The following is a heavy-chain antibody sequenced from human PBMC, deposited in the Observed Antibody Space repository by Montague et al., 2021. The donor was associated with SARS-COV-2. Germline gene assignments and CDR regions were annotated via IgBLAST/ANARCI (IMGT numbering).Heavy chain of an antibody. V-gene: IGHV4-39*02. CDR3: ARLKRYFDSSGSPSAFDF. D-gene: IGHD3-22*01. Sequence: SETLSLTCTVSGGSITNNIDYWAWIRQPPGKGLERIGSIYYTGNTYYNSSLKSRVTISVVTSKNHFTLKLSSVTAAETAVYYCARLKRYFDSSGSPSAFDFWGQGTKVTVSS. CDR1: GGSITNNIDY. J-gene: IGHJ3*01. CDR2: IYYTGNT.